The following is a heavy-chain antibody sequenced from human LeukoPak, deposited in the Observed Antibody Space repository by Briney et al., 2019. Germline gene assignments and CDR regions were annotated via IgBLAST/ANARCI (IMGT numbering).Heavy chain of an antibody. Sequence: ASVKASCKASGGTFSSYAISWVRQAPGQGLEWMGRIIPILGIANYAQKFQGRVTITADKSTSTAYMELSSLRSEDTAVYYCAREDSSTDDSWGQGTLVTVSS. J-gene: IGHJ5*02. V-gene: IGHV1-69*04. D-gene: IGHD3-3*01. CDR3: AREDSSTDDS. CDR2: IIPILGIA. CDR1: GGTFSSYA.